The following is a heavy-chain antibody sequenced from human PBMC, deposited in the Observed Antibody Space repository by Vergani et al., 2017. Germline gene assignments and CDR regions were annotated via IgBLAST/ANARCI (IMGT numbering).Heavy chain of an antibody. CDR3: AKGLRYFDWLSEYYFDC. CDR2: ISGSGGST. D-gene: IGHD3-9*01. V-gene: IGHV3-23*01. Sequence: EVQLLESGGGLVQPGGSLRLSCAASGFTFSSYAMSWVRQAPGKGPEWVSAISGSGGSTYYADSVKGRFTISRDNSKNTLYLQMNSLRAEDTAVYYCAKGLRYFDWLSEYYFDCWGQGTLVTVSS. CDR1: GFTFSSYA. J-gene: IGHJ4*02.